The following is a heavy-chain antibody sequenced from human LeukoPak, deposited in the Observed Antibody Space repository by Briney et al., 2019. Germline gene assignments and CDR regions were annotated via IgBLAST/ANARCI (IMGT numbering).Heavy chain of an antibody. J-gene: IGHJ4*02. Sequence: GGSLRLSCAASGFPFSSYAMSWVRQAPGKGLEWVANIKKDGSEKYYVDSVKGRFTISRDNAKNSLFLQMNSLRVEDTAVYYCEGSAGYWGQGTLVTVSS. CDR2: IKKDGSEK. CDR3: EGSAGY. D-gene: IGHD6-19*01. CDR1: GFPFSSYA. V-gene: IGHV3-7*01.